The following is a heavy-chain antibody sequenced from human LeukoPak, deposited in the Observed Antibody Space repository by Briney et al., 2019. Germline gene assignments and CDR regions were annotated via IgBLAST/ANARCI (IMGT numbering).Heavy chain of an antibody. J-gene: IGHJ4*02. Sequence: GGSLRLSCAASGFIFNNYAMHWVRQGPGKGLEYVSAIGGNGDTSYYADSVKGRLTISRDNSKNTVYLQMGSLRTEDMAVYYCATRHEYSYPYWGQGTLVTVSS. D-gene: IGHD5-18*01. CDR1: GFIFNNYA. CDR2: IGGNGDTS. V-gene: IGHV3-64*02. CDR3: ATRHEYSYPY.